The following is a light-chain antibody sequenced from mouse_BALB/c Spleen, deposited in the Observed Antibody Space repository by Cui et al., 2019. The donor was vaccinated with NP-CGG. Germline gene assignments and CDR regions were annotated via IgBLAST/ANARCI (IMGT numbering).Light chain of an antibody. CDR2: GTN. Sequence: QAVVTQESALTTSPGETVTLTCRSSTGAVTTSNYANWVQEKPDHLFTGLIGGTNNRAPGVPARFSGFLIGDKAALTITGAQTKDEAIYFCALWYSNHWVFGGGTKLTVL. CDR1: TGAVTTSNY. CDR3: ALWYSNHWV. J-gene: IGLJ1*01. V-gene: IGLV1*01.